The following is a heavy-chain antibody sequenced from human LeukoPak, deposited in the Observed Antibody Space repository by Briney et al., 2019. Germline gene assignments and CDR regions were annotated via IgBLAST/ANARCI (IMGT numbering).Heavy chain of an antibody. V-gene: IGHV1-2*02. Sequence: ASVKVSCKASGYTFTGYYMHWVRQAPGQGLEWLGWINPNSGGTNYAQKFQGRVTMTRDTSISTAFMELSRMGSDDTAVYYCARDLSCCSSTSCYYFDYWGQGTLVTVSS. CDR2: INPNSGGT. D-gene: IGHD2-2*01. CDR1: GYTFTGYY. J-gene: IGHJ4*02. CDR3: ARDLSCCSSTSCYYFDY.